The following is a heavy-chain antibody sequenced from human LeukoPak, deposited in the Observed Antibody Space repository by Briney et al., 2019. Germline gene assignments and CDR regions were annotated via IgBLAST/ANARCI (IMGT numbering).Heavy chain of an antibody. CDR2: TYTSGST. J-gene: IGHJ5*02. CDR3: TRDTGTTGEVKFDP. Sequence: SETLSLTCTVSGNSFGDYYWSWIRQPAGKGLEWIGRTYTSGSTTYNPSLKSRVTMSVDTSKSQFSLNLMSVTAAGTAVYYCTRDTGTTGEVKFDPWGQGTLVTVSS. V-gene: IGHV4-4*07. CDR1: GNSFGDYY. D-gene: IGHD4-17*01.